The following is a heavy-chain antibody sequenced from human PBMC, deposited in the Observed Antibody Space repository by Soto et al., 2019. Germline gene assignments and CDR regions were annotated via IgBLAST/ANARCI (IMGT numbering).Heavy chain of an antibody. V-gene: IGHV1-69*01. CDR1: GGTFSRYT. CDR3: ARDGTLYDSSAYYYLY. CDR2: ITPMFGTP. D-gene: IGHD3-22*01. Sequence: QVQLVQSGAEVKKPGSSVKVSCKASGGTFSRYTITWVRQAPGQGLEWMGGITPMFGTPTYAQKFQGRVTITADASTSTAYMELSSLTSEDTALYYCARDGTLYDSSAYYYLYWGQGTLVTVSS. J-gene: IGHJ4*02.